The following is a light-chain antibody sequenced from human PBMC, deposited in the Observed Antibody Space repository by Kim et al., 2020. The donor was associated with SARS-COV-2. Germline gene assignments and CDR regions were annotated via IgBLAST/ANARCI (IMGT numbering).Light chain of an antibody. J-gene: IGKJ4*01. CDR2: AAS. CDR1: RDSSND. CDR3: QRYNDAPLT. V-gene: IGKV1-27*01. Sequence: VGGGVTSWSGAGRDSSNDLAGQQQKRGEVPRVLSEAASTLQGGVPSRFGGRGSGADFTRSISSLQPEDVATYYCQRYNDAPLTFGGGTKVDI.